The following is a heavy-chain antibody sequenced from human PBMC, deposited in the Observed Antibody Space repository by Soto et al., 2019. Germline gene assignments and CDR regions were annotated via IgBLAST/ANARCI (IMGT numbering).Heavy chain of an antibody. J-gene: IGHJ4*02. CDR1: GYTFTSYG. Sequence: QVQLVQSGAEVKKPGASEKVSCKASGYTFTSYGVTWVRQAPGQGLEWMSWISANNGNTHYAQMVQGRVTVTTDTSTSTAYMGLRRLPSDDTAVYYCARQGMGAPVDYWGQGTLVLVSS. CDR2: ISANNGNT. V-gene: IGHV1-18*01. CDR3: ARQGMGAPVDY. D-gene: IGHD6-13*01.